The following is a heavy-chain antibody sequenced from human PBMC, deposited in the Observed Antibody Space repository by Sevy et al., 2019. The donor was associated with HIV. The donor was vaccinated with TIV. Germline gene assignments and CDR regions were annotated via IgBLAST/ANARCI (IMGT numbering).Heavy chain of an antibody. V-gene: IGHV3-23*01. Sequence: GGSLRLSCAASGFTFSSYAMNWVRQAPGKGLEWVSAISGRGGSTYYADSVEGRFTMSRDISKNTLFLQMNSLRAEDTAVYYGAKAPPGHCSSSSFPRAYYYYGMDVWGQGTTVTVSS. J-gene: IGHJ6*02. CDR1: GFTFSSYA. CDR3: AKAPPGHCSSSSFPRAYYYYGMDV. D-gene: IGHD2-15*01. CDR2: ISGRGGST.